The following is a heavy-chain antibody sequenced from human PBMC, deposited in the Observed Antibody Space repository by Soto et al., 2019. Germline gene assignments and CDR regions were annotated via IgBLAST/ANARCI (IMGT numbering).Heavy chain of an antibody. CDR3: ARGGITGIYYYYYGMDV. Sequence: ASVKVSCKASGYTFTSYDINWVRQATGQGLEWMGWMNPNSGNTGYAQKFQGRVTMTRNTSISTAYMELSSLRSEDTAVYYCARGGITGIYYYYYGMDVWGQGTSVTVSS. J-gene: IGHJ6*02. CDR1: GYTFTSYD. CDR2: MNPNSGNT. D-gene: IGHD3-3*01. V-gene: IGHV1-8*01.